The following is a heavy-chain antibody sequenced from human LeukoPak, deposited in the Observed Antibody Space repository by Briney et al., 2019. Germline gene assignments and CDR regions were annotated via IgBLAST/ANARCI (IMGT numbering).Heavy chain of an antibody. CDR1: RGTFSNYA. CDR3: ARDQVPSIAARPWNNWFDH. J-gene: IGHJ5*02. V-gene: IGHV1-69*04. D-gene: IGHD6-6*01. Sequence: SVTVSCMPSRGTFSNYAISWVRQAPGQGLEWMGRIIPILGIANYAQKFQGRVTITADKSTSAAYMELSSLRSEDTAVYYCARDQVPSIAARPWNNWFDHWGQGTLVTVSS. CDR2: IIPILGIA.